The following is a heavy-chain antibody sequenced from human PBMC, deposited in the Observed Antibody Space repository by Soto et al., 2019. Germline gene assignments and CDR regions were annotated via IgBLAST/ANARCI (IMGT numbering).Heavy chain of an antibody. CDR3: AHLTLTTRWFEP. D-gene: IGHD4-17*01. CDR2: IYWDDDK. V-gene: IGHV2-5*02. Sequence: QITLKESGPTLVKPTQTLTLTCTFSGFSLSTSGVGVGWIRQPPGEALEWLALIYWDDDKRYSPSLKSRLTITKDTSKNQVVITMTDMHPVDTGKYYFAHLTLTTRWFEPWGPGTLVTVSS. J-gene: IGHJ5*02. CDR1: GFSLSTSGVG.